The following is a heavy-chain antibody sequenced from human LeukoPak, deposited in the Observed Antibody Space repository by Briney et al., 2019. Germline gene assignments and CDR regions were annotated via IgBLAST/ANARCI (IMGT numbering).Heavy chain of an antibody. J-gene: IGHJ4*02. Sequence: GGSLRLSCAASGFTFSSYAMSWVRQAPGKGLEWVSSITSSGAASYYADCVKGRFTISRDNSDNTLYLQMNRLRAEDTAVYYCAKDRPNYYGSNGHYYKLNGDCWGQGTLVTVSS. CDR1: GFTFSSYA. CDR2: ITSSGAAS. V-gene: IGHV3-23*01. CDR3: AKDRPNYYGSNGHYYKLNGDC. D-gene: IGHD3-22*01.